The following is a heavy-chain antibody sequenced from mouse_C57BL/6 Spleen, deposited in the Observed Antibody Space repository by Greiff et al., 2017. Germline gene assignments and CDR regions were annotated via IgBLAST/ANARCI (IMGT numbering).Heavy chain of an antibody. CDR1: GFTFSDYY. V-gene: IGHV5-16*01. D-gene: IGHD4-1*02. J-gene: IGHJ3*01. Sequence: EVMLVESEGGLVQPGSSMKLSCTASGFTFSDYYMAWVRQVPEKGLEWVANINYDGSSTYYLDSLKSRFIISRDNAKNILYLQMSSLKSEDTATYYCARDTTGVFAYWGQGTLVSVSA. CDR2: INYDGSST. CDR3: ARDTTGVFAY.